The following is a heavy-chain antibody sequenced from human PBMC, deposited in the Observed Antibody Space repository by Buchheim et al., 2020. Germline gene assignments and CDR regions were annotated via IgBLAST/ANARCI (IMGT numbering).Heavy chain of an antibody. CDR2: MNSDGSTT. Sequence: EVQLVESGGGLVQPGGSLRLSCAASGFTFSSSWMHWVRQAPGKGLVWVSRMNSDGSTTSYAESVRGRFTISRDNAKNTLYLQMNSLGAEDTAVFYCARNNWNDELYWYFDLWGRGTL. V-gene: IGHV3-74*01. J-gene: IGHJ2*01. D-gene: IGHD1-1*01. CDR1: GFTFSSSW. CDR3: ARNNWNDELYWYFDL.